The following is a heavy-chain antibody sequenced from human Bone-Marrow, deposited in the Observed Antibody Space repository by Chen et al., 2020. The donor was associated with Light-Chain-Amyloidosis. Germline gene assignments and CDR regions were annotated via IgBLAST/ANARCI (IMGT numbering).Heavy chain of an antibody. CDR1: VNTFTTFY. CDR2: IHPGSGDT. Sequence: QVQLVQSGAEMKKSGASVKLSCKSPVNTFTTFYMHWVRQAPGQGLEWMGVIHPGSGDTNYAHKIQGRFTMTRDTSTSTVYMELSSLRSEDTAMYYCARDRFAFDSWGQGTMVTVSS. J-gene: IGHJ3*01. CDR3: ARDRFAFDS. V-gene: IGHV1-46*01.